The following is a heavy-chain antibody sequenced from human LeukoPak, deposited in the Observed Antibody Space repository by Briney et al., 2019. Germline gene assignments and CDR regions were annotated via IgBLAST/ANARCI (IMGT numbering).Heavy chain of an antibody. D-gene: IGHD2-15*01. Sequence: GGSLRLSCAASGFTFSNYTMNWVRQAPGKGLEWVSAISGSGDSTYYVDSVKGRFTISRDNSKNTLYLQMNSLRAEDTALYYCAKDRLQPLDYWGQGTLVTVSS. V-gene: IGHV3-23*01. CDR1: GFTFSNYT. CDR2: ISGSGDST. CDR3: AKDRLQPLDY. J-gene: IGHJ4*02.